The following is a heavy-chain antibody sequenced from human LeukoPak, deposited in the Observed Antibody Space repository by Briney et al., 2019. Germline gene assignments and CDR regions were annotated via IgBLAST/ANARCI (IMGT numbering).Heavy chain of an antibody. CDR1: GGSFSGYY. CDR3: ARLHYYYYYMDV. CDR2: INHSGST. J-gene: IGHJ6*03. Sequence: SETLSLTCAVYGGSFSGYYWSWIRQPPGKGLEWIGEINHSGSTNYNPSLKSRVTISVDTSKNQFSLKLSSVTAADTAVYYCARLHYYYYYMDVWGKGTTVTISS. V-gene: IGHV4-34*01.